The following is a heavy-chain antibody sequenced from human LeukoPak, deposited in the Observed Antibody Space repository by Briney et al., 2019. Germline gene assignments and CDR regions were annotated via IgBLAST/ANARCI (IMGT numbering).Heavy chain of an antibody. V-gene: IGHV3-21*01. D-gene: IGHD6-13*01. CDR2: ISSSSSYR. J-gene: IGHJ3*02. CDR3: ARPDEQQLVRDAFDI. CDR1: GFTFSSYS. Sequence: PGGSLRLSCAASGFTFSSYSMNWVGQAPGKGLEWVSSISSSSSYRYYADSVKGRFTISRDNTKNSLYLQMNSLRAEDTAVYYCARPDEQQLVRDAFDIWGQGQWSPSLQ.